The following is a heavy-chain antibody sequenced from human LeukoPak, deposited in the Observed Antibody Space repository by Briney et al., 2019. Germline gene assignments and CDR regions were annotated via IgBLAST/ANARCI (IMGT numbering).Heavy chain of an antibody. CDR1: GFIVSTKY. V-gene: IGHV3-53*01. CDR3: ASGEMATVTLDY. D-gene: IGHD5-24*01. CDR2: IYSGGCT. J-gene: IGHJ4*02. Sequence: GGSLRLSCAASGFIVSTKYMTWVRQAPGKGLEWVSVIYSGGCTYYADSVKGRFTISRDNSKNTLYLQMNNLRAEDTALYYCASGEMATVTLDYWGQGTLVVVSS.